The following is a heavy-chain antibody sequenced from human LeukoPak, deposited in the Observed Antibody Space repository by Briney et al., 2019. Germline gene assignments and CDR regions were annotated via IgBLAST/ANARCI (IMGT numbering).Heavy chain of an antibody. CDR1: GFTFSGYA. D-gene: IGHD7-27*01. V-gene: IGHV3-23*01. CDR2: ITGSGGNT. CDR3: AKDGGLTGDPSYFDY. Sequence: GGSLRLSCAASGFTFSGYAMSGARQSPGKGLEWVSAITGSGGNTCYAASVKGRFTISRDNTKNTMYLQMNSLRAEDTAVYYCAKDGGLTGDPSYFDYWGQGTLVTVSS. J-gene: IGHJ4*02.